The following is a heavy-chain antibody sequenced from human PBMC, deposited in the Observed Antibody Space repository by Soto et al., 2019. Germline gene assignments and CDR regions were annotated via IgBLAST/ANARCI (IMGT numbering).Heavy chain of an antibody. CDR2: INHSGST. CDR3: ASTIYPYYYNMDV. D-gene: IGHD3-3*01. J-gene: IGHJ6*03. V-gene: IGHV4-34*01. Sequence: SETLSLTCAVYGGSFSGYYWSWIRQPPGKGLEWIGEINHSGSTNYNPSLKSRVTISVDTSKNQFSLKLSSVTAADTAVYYCASTIYPYYYNMDVWGKGTTVTVSS. CDR1: GGSFSGYY.